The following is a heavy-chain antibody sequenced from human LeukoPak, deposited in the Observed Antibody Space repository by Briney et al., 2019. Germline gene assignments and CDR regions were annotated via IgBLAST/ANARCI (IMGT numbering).Heavy chain of an antibody. CDR2: IKQDGSEK. V-gene: IGHV3-7*01. CDR3: ARLIYYYDSSGYYRDY. CDR1: GFTFSSYW. Sequence: GGSLRLSCAASGFTFSSYWMSWVRQAPGKGLEWVANIKQDGSEKYYVDSVKGRFTISRDNAKNSLYLQMNSLRAEDTAVYYCARLIYYYDSSGYYRDYWGQGTLVTVSS. J-gene: IGHJ4*02. D-gene: IGHD3-22*01.